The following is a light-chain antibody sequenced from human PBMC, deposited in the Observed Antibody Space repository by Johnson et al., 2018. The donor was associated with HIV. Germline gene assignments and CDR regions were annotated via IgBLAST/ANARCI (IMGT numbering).Light chain of an antibody. CDR1: SSNIGNNY. Sequence: QSVLTQPPSVSAAPGQKVTISCSGSSSNIGNNYVSWYQQLPGTAPKLLIYENNKRPSGIPDRFSGSKSGTSATLDITGLQTGDEADYYCGTWDSSLSALFFVVNGTKVTVL. V-gene: IGLV1-51*02. J-gene: IGLJ1*01. CDR2: ENN. CDR3: GTWDSSLSALFF.